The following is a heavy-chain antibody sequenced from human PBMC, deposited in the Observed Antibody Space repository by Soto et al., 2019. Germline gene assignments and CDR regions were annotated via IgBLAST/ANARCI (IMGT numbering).Heavy chain of an antibody. CDR1: GGSFSGYY. D-gene: IGHD2-21*01. CDR3: GRVVEGATRHTDLDS. V-gene: IGHV4-34*01. J-gene: IGHJ5*01. CDR2: INHGGST. Sequence: SETLSLTCAVYGGSFSGYYWSWIRQSPGKGLEWIGEINHGGSTSYNPSLKSRVTISVDASENQLSLNLTSVTAADTAVYYCGRVVEGATRHTDLDSWGQGTLVTVSS.